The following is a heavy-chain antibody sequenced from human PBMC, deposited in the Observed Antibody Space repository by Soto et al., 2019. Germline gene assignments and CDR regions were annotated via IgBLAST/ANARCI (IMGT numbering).Heavy chain of an antibody. CDR2: INHSGST. J-gene: IGHJ5*02. CDR1: GGSFSGYY. Sequence: SETLSLTCAVYGGSFSGYYWSWIRQPPGKGLEWIGEINHSGSTNYNPSLKSRVTISVDTSKNQFSLKLSSVTAADTAVYYCAREKDYDYIWGSYRSGNWFDPWGQGTLVTVSS. V-gene: IGHV4-34*01. D-gene: IGHD3-16*02. CDR3: AREKDYDYIWGSYRSGNWFDP.